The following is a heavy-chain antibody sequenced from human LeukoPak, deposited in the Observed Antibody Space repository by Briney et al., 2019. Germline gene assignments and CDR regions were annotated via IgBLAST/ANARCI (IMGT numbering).Heavy chain of an antibody. D-gene: IGHD6-13*01. CDR3: ASRIATAGSVDY. Sequence: GGSLRLSCAASGFTFSSYAMSWVRQAPGKGLEWVSAISGSGGSTYYADSVKGRFTISRDNSKNTLYLQMNSLRAEGTAVYYCASRIATAGSVDYWGQGALVTVSS. CDR1: GFTFSSYA. V-gene: IGHV3-23*01. J-gene: IGHJ4*02. CDR2: ISGSGGST.